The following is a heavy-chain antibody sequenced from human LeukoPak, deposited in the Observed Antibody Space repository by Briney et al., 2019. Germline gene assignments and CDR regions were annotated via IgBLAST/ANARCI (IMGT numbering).Heavy chain of an antibody. V-gene: IGHV3-30*02. CDR3: AKDRSYYDFWSGCYTPTEYYYYMDV. Sequence: GGSLRLSCAASGFTFSSYGMHWVRQAPGKGLEWVAFIRYDGSNKYYADSVKGRFTISRDNSKNTLYLQMNSLRAEDTAVYYCAKDRSYYDFWSGCYTPTEYYYYMDVWGKGTTVTVSS. J-gene: IGHJ6*03. D-gene: IGHD3-3*01. CDR2: IRYDGSNK. CDR1: GFTFSSYG.